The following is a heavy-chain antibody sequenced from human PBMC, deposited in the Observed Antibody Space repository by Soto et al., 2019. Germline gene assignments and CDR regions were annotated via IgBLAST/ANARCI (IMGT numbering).Heavy chain of an antibody. D-gene: IGHD4-4*01. Sequence: PGGSLRLSCAASGFTFSSYSMNWVRQAPGKGLEWVSYISSSSSTIYYADSVKGRFTISRDNAKNSLYLQMNSLRDEDTAVYYCARDRGNPDYYYGMDVWGQGTTVTVSS. CDR3: ARDRGNPDYYYGMDV. J-gene: IGHJ6*02. V-gene: IGHV3-48*02. CDR2: ISSSSSTI. CDR1: GFTFSSYS.